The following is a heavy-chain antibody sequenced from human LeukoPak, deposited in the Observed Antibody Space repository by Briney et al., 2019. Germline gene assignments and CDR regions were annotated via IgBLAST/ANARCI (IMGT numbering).Heavy chain of an antibody. V-gene: IGHV3-33*01. J-gene: IGHJ4*02. CDR2: IWYDGSNK. CDR1: GYSFSSYV. Sequence: GGSLRLSCAASGYSFSSYVMHWVRQAPGKGLEWVAVIWYDGSNKYYADSVKGRFTISRDNSKNTLFLQMNSLRAEDTAVYYCARDRYDILTGYYMYFDYWGQGSLVTVSS. D-gene: IGHD3-9*01. CDR3: ARDRYDILTGYYMYFDY.